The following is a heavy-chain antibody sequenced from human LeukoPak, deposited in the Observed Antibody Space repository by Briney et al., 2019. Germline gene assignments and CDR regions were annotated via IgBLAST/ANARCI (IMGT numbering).Heavy chain of an antibody. CDR1: CGSISCGSYY. CDR2: IYTSGST. V-gene: IGHV4-61*02. CDR3: ARDLGILWFDP. D-gene: IGHD1-1*01. Sequence: SHTLSLTCTASCGSISCGSYYWRWIRQPAGKGLEWIGRIYTSGSTNYNPALKSRVTISVDSSKNQFSLKLSSVTAADTAVYYCARDLGILWFDPWGQGTLVTVSS. J-gene: IGHJ5*02.